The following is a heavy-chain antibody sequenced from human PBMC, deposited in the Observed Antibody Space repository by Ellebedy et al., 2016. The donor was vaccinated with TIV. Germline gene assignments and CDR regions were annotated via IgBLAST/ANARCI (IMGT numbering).Heavy chain of an antibody. V-gene: IGHV5-51*01. J-gene: IGHJ5*02. CDR3: ARMVYGSGWDGYFDP. CDR1: GYTFTTYW. Sequence: GESLKISCKTSGYTFTTYWIAWVRQKPGKGLEWMGFIYPRDSDTRYSPSSQGHVTISADKSTNTAYLQWNSLEASDTAMYYCARMVYGSGWDGYFDPWGQGTLVTVSS. CDR2: IYPRDSDT. D-gene: IGHD6-19*01.